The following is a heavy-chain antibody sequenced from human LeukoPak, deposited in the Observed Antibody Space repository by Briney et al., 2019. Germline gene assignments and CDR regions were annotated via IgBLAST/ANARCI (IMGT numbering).Heavy chain of an antibody. V-gene: IGHV3-43*01. CDR2: ISWDGETT. Sequence: GGSLRLSCAASRFTFDDYIMHWVRQAPGKGLEWVFLISWDGETTYYADSVKGRFTTSRDNSINSLYLQMNSLRSEDTALYYCAKARGLIGGAFDIWGQGTMVTVSS. J-gene: IGHJ3*02. CDR3: AKARGLIGGAFDI. CDR1: RFTFDDYI. D-gene: IGHD3-22*01.